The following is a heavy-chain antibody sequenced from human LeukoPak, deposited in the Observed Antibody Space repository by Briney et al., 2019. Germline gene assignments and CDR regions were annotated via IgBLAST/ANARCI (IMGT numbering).Heavy chain of an antibody. CDR1: GFTFSSYG. J-gene: IGHJ4*02. Sequence: GGSLRLSCAASGFTFSSYGMHWVRQAPGKGLEWVAVISYDGSNKYYADSVKGRFTISRDNSKNTQYLQMNSLRAEDTAVYYCAKGYCGGDCPFDYWGQGTLVTVSS. CDR3: AKGYCGGDCPFDY. CDR2: ISYDGSNK. V-gene: IGHV3-30*18. D-gene: IGHD2-21*01.